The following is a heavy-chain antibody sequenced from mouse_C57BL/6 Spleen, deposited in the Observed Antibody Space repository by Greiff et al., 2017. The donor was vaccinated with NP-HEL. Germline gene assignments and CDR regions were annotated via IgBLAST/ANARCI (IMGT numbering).Heavy chain of an antibody. V-gene: IGHV5-9-1*02. CDR1: GFTFSSYA. CDR3: TRDPYGSSYYVDY. Sequence: EVKLVESGEGLVKPGGSLKLSCAASGFTFSSYAMSWVRQTPETRLEWVAYISSGGDYIYYADTVKGRFTISRDNARNTLYLQMSSLKSEDTAMYYCTRDPYGSSYYVDYWGQGTTLTVAS. J-gene: IGHJ2*01. CDR2: ISSGGDYI. D-gene: IGHD1-1*01.